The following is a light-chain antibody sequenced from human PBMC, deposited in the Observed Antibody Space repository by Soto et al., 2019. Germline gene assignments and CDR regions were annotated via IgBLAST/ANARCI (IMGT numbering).Light chain of an antibody. CDR3: QQYGSSPWT. J-gene: IGKJ1*01. V-gene: IGKV3-20*01. CDR2: GAS. Sequence: ETVLTQSPATLSLSPGERATLSCRASQSVSSTYLAWLQQQPGQAPRLLIYGASHRATGIPDRFSGSGSGTDFTLTISRLEPEDFAVYYCQQYGSSPWTFGQGTKVDIK. CDR1: QSVSSTY.